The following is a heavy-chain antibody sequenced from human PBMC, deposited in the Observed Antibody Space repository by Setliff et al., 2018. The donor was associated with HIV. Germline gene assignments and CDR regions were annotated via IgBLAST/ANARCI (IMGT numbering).Heavy chain of an antibody. Sequence: SETLSLTCTVSGGSISSYYWSWIRQPPGKGLEWIGYIYYSGSTNYNPSLKSRVTISVDTSKNQFSLKLSSVTAADTAVYYCAGGHKLITYYADSVKGRFTISRDNAKNSLYLQMNSLRAEDTALYYCTGHNSYCIADWGQGTLVTVSS. CDR2: IYYSGST. V-gene: IGHV4-59*01. D-gene: IGHD1-26*01. CDR3: AGGHKLITYYADSVKGRFTISRDNAKNSLYLQMNSLRAEDTALYYCTGHNSYCIAD. CDR1: GGSISSYY. J-gene: IGHJ4*02.